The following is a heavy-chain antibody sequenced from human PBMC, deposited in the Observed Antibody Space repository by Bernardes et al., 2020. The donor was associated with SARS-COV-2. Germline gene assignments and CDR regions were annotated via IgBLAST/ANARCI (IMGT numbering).Heavy chain of an antibody. CDR2: ITDTGET. V-gene: IGHV3-23*01. D-gene: IGHD1-26*01. Sequence: GGSLRLSCVASGLSFITYAMSWVRQAPGQGLEWVSSITDTGETHYADSVKGRFTISRDDSKNTLFLQMNSLRAEDTAVYYCAKDVRSGGYTGVNALDIWGPGTMVTVSS. CDR1: GLSFITYA. J-gene: IGHJ3*02. CDR3: AKDVRSGGYTGVNALDI.